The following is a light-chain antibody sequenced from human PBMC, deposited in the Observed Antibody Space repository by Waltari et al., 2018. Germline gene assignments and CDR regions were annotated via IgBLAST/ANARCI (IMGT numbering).Light chain of an antibody. CDR3: RQGTHWPYT. V-gene: IGKV2-30*01. CDR2: EVS. CDR1: QSLVYSDGNIY. Sequence: DVVMSQSPLSLPVTLGQPASISCRSSQSLVYSDGNIYLLWFQQRPGQSPRRLIYEVSNRDSGVPDRFSGSGSGSDFTLKISRVEAEDVGVYYCRQGTHWPYTFGQGTRLEIK. J-gene: IGKJ2*01.